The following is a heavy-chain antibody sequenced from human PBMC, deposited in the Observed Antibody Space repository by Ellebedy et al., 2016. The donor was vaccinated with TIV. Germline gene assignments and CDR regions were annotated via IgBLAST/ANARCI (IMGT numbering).Heavy chain of an antibody. D-gene: IGHD6-13*01. Sequence: MPGGSLRLSCTVSGGSINTDNYHWAWIRQPPGKGLEWIGSVFYSGSSYYNPSLKSRVTISAETSRTQFSLELSSMTAPDTAIYYCARGWSGSSWYYFDLWGQGTLVTVSS. J-gene: IGHJ4*02. CDR2: VFYSGSS. CDR1: GGSINTDNYH. CDR3: ARGWSGSSWYYFDL. V-gene: IGHV4-39*07.